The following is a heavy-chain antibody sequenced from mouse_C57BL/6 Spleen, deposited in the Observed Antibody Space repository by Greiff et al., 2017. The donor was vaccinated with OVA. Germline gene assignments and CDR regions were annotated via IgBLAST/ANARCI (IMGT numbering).Heavy chain of an antibody. J-gene: IGHJ3*01. CDR3: ARGDYYGSSPFAY. D-gene: IGHD1-1*01. CDR1: GYAFTNYL. V-gene: IGHV1-54*01. Sequence: VNVVESGAELVRPGTSVKVSCKASGYAFTNYLIEWVQQRPGQGLEWIGVINPGSGGTNYNEKFKGKATLTADKSSSTAYMQLSSLTSEDSAVYFCARGDYYGSSPFAYWGQGTLVTVSA. CDR2: INPGSGGT.